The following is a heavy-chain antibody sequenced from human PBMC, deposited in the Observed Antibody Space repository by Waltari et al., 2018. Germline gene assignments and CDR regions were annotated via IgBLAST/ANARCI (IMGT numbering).Heavy chain of an antibody. Sequence: QVQLQQWGAGLLKPSETLSLTCAVYGGSFSGYYWSWIHQPPGKGLEWIGEINHSGSTNYNPSLKSRVTISVDTSKNQFSLKLSSVTAADTAVYYCARGYPNYYGSGSSAMDAFDIWGQGTMVTVSS. V-gene: IGHV4-34*01. J-gene: IGHJ3*02. CDR3: ARGYPNYYGSGSSAMDAFDI. CDR2: INHSGST. CDR1: GGSFSGYY. D-gene: IGHD3-10*01.